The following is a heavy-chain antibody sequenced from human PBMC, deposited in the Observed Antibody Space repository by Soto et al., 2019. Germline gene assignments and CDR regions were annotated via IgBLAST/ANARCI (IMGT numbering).Heavy chain of an antibody. D-gene: IGHD1-1*01. V-gene: IGHV3-13*01. CDR3: ARGRSNDFVSSPPPMFDP. Sequence: EVQLVESGGGMVQTGGSLRLSCVASGFNFETHDMHWVRQVTGKGLEWVAGIGTLFDRFYPDSMKGRFTISRENAKTSVFLQMNKLRTGDTGIYYCARGRSNDFVSSPPPMFDPRGQGTLVTVSS. CDR2: IGTLFDR. J-gene: IGHJ5*02. CDR1: GFNFETHD.